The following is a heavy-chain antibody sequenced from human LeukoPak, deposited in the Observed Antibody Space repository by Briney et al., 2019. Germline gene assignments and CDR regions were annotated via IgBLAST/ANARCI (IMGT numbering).Heavy chain of an antibody. CDR2: IRYDGSNK. J-gene: IGHJ4*02. V-gene: IGHV3-30*02. CDR1: GFTFSSYG. Sequence: GGSLRLSCAASGFTFSSYGMHWVRQAPGKGLEWVAFIRYDGSNKYHADSVKGRFTISRDNSKNTLYLQMNSLRAEDTAVYYCAKDRFALFDYWGQGTLVTVSS. CDR3: AKDRFALFDY.